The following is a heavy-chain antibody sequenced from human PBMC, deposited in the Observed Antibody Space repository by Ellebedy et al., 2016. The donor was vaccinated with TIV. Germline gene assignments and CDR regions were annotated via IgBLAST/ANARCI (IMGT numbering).Heavy chain of an antibody. CDR1: CGSISSYY. D-gene: IGHD6-19*01. J-gene: IGHJ4*02. CDR3: AGGYSSGWTDY. Sequence: MPSETLSLTCTVSCGSISSYYWSWIRQLAGKGLEWIGRIYTSGSTNYNPSLQSRVTMSVDTSKNQFSLKLSSVTAADTAVYYCAGGYSSGWTDYWGQGTLVTVSS. V-gene: IGHV4-4*07. CDR2: IYTSGST.